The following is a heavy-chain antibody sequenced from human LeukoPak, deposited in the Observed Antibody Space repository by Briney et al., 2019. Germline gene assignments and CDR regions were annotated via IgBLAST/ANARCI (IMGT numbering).Heavy chain of an antibody. Sequence: GGSLRLSCAASGFTFSSYGMPWVRQAPGKGLEWVAVISYDGSNKYYADSVKGRFTISRDNSKNTLYLRMNSLRAEDTAVYYCAKAPGDYDILTGGDYWGQGTLVTVSS. D-gene: IGHD3-9*01. CDR2: ISYDGSNK. J-gene: IGHJ4*02. V-gene: IGHV3-30*18. CDR3: AKAPGDYDILTGGDY. CDR1: GFTFSSYG.